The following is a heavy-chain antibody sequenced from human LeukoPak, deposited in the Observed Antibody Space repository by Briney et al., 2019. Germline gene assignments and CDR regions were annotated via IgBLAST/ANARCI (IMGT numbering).Heavy chain of an antibody. CDR2: INPNSGGT. Sequence: ASVKVSCKASGYTFTSYGISWVRQAPGQGLEWMGWINPNSGGTNYAQKFQGRVTMTRDTSISTAYMELSRLRSDDTAVYYCARDIVVVPAAIRYFQHWGQGALVTVSS. CDR1: GYTFTSYG. V-gene: IGHV1-2*02. J-gene: IGHJ1*01. D-gene: IGHD2-2*02. CDR3: ARDIVVVPAAIRYFQH.